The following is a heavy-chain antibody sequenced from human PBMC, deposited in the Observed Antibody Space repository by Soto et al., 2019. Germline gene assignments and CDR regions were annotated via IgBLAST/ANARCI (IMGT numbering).Heavy chain of an antibody. D-gene: IGHD6-13*01. CDR3: AKDRLAAAGTRRTFDY. CDR2: ISGTGATT. Sequence: GGSLRLSCAASGFTFSSCAMNWVRQAPGQGLEWVSVISGTGATTYYADSVRGRFTISRDNSKNTVYLQMNSLRAEDTAVYYCAKDRLAAAGTRRTFDYWGHGTLVTVS. V-gene: IGHV3-23*01. CDR1: GFTFSSCA. J-gene: IGHJ4*01.